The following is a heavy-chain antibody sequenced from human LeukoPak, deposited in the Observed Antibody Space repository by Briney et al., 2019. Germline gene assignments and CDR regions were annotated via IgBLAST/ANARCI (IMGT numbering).Heavy chain of an antibody. Sequence: SETLSLTCTVSRYSISSGYYWGWIRQPPGKGLEWIGSVYHSGSTYYNPSLKSRVTISVDTSKNQFSLKLSSVTAADTAVYYCARRVGVALDYWGQGTLVTVSS. CDR3: ARRVGVALDY. CDR2: VYHSGST. J-gene: IGHJ4*02. CDR1: RYSISSGYY. D-gene: IGHD2-21*01. V-gene: IGHV4-38-2*02.